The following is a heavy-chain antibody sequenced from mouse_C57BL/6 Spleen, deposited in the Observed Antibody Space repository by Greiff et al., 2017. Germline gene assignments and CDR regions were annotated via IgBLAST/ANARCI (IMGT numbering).Heavy chain of an antibody. J-gene: IGHJ2*01. CDR2: FDPSDSYT. D-gene: IGHD3-3*01. CDR3: ARQGRRYFDY. CDR1: GYTFTSYW. Sequence: VQLQQPGAELVMPGASVKLSCKASGYTFTSYWMHWVKQRPGQGLEWIGEFDPSDSYTNYNQKFKGKSTLTVDKSSSTAYMQLSSLTSEDSAVYYCARQGRRYFDYWGQGTTLTVSS. V-gene: IGHV1-69*01.